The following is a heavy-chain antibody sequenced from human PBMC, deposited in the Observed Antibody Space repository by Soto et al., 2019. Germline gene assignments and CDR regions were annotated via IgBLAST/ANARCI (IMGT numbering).Heavy chain of an antibody. CDR2: IIPILGIA. Sequence: QVQLVQSGAEVKKPGSSVKVSCKASGGTFSSYTISWVRQAPGQGLEWMGRIIPILGIANYAQKFQGRVTITADKSTSTAYMELSSLRSEDTAVYYCARDFAPYSYYLGAEYFQHWGQCTLVTVSS. V-gene: IGHV1-69*08. CDR1: GGTFSSYT. D-gene: IGHD1-26*01. J-gene: IGHJ1*01. CDR3: ARDFAPYSYYLGAEYFQH.